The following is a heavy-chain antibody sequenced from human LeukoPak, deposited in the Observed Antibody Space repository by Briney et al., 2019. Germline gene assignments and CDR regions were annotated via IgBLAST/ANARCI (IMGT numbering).Heavy chain of an antibody. CDR3: ASGETYYYDSSGYFNWFDP. J-gene: IGHJ5*02. Sequence: PGGSLRLSCAASGFTFSSYWMHWVRHAPGKGLVWVSRINSDGSSTSYADSVKGRFTISRDNAKNTLYPQMNSLRAEDTAVYYCASGETYYYDSSGYFNWFDPWGQGTLVTVSS. V-gene: IGHV3-74*01. CDR1: GFTFSSYW. D-gene: IGHD3-22*01. CDR2: INSDGSST.